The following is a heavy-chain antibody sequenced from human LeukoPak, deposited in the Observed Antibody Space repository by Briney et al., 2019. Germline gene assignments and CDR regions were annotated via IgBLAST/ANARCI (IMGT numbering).Heavy chain of an antibody. V-gene: IGHV3-53*01. CDR1: GFTVSSNY. Sequence: GGSLRLSCAASGFTVSSNYMSWVRQAPGKGLEWVSVIYSGGSTYYADSVKGRFTISRDNSKNTLYLQMNSLRAEDTAVYYCANRNYYDSGSYYYYYFDYWGQGTLVTVSS. CDR2: IYSGGST. J-gene: IGHJ4*02. D-gene: IGHD3-10*01. CDR3: ANRNYYDSGSYYYYYFDY.